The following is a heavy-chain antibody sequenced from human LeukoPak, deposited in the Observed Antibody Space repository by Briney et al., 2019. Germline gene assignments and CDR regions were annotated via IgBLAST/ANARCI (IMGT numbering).Heavy chain of an antibody. V-gene: IGHV3-7*04. J-gene: IGHJ6*03. Sequence: PGGSLRLSCGASGFTFSNYAMSWVRQAPGKGLEWVANIKKDGSEKYYVDSVKGRFTISRDNAKNSLYLQMNSLRAEDTAVYYCARGITIFVHMDVWGKGTTVTVSS. CDR3: ARGITIFVHMDV. D-gene: IGHD3-3*01. CDR1: GFTFSNYA. CDR2: IKKDGSEK.